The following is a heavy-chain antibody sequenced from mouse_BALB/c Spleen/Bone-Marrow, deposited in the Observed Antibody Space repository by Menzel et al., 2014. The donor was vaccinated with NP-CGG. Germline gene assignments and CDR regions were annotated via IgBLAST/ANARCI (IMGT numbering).Heavy chain of an antibody. CDR2: IIPYNGDT. Sequence: VQLQQPGPELVKPGSSMKISCKASGYSFTGYTMNWVEQSHGKNLEWIGLIIPYNGDTSYNQKFKGKATLTVDKSSSTAYMELLSLTSEDSAVYYCARGGDFDYWGQGTTLTVSS. CDR1: GYSFTGYT. J-gene: IGHJ2*01. V-gene: IGHV1-18*01. CDR3: ARGGDFDY.